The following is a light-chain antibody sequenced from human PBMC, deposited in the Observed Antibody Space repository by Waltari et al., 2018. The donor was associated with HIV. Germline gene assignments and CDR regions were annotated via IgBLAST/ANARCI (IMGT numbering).Light chain of an antibody. CDR2: NTD. CDR1: SSNVGRTT. J-gene: IGLJ1*01. Sequence: QSVLTQPPSSSGTPGQRVTISWSGSSSNVGRTTVTWYQQLPGAAPKLLILNTDERPSGVPDRFSGSKSGTSASLAISGLQSEDEADYYCAAWDDSLNTYVFGSGTTVTVL. V-gene: IGLV1-44*01. CDR3: AAWDDSLNTYV.